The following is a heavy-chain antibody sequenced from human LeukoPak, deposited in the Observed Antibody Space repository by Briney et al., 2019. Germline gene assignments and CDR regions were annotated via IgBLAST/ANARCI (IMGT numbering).Heavy chain of an antibody. Sequence: SETLSLTCTVSGGSISSHYWSWIRQPPGKGLEWIGYIYYSGSTNYNPSLKSRVTISVDTSRNQFSLKLSSVTAADTAVYYCARDRGIAGRSWFDPWGQGTLVTVSS. V-gene: IGHV4-59*11. J-gene: IGHJ5*02. CDR1: GGSISSHY. CDR2: IYYSGST. CDR3: ARDRGIAGRSWFDP. D-gene: IGHD6-13*01.